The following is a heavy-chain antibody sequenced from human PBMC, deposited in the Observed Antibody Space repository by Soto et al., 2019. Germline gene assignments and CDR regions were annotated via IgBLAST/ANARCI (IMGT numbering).Heavy chain of an antibody. Sequence: GGSLSLSCAASGFTFSSYSMNWVRQAPGKGLEWVSYISSSSSTIYYADSVKGRFTISRDNAKNSLYLQMNSLRDEDTAVYYFARDPLRGYFDWLGPAPAFDIWGQGTMVTVSS. CDR1: GFTFSSYS. D-gene: IGHD3-9*01. J-gene: IGHJ3*02. CDR3: ARDPLRGYFDWLGPAPAFDI. V-gene: IGHV3-48*02. CDR2: ISSSSSTI.